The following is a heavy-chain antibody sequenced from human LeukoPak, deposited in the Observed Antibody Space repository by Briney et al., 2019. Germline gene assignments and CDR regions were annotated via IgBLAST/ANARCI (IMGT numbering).Heavy chain of an antibody. CDR2: IYPGDSDT. D-gene: IGHD2-21*02. J-gene: IGHJ5*02. Sequence: GESLKISCKGSGYSFTNYWIGWVRQMPGKGLEWMGIIYPGDSDTRYSPSFQGQVTISADKSISTAYLQWSSLKASDTAMYYCARHRGDYCGGDCPGWFDPWGQGTLVTVSS. CDR3: ARHRGDYCGGDCPGWFDP. CDR1: GYSFTNYW. V-gene: IGHV5-51*01.